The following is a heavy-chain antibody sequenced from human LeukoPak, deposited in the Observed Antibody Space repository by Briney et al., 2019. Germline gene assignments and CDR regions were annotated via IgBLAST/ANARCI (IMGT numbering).Heavy chain of an antibody. D-gene: IGHD5-18*01. CDR3: ARSAAMAYYYYYGLDV. V-gene: IGHV3-33*01. CDR1: GFTFGSYA. CDR2: IWYDGSKK. Sequence: PGGSLTLSCEAAGFTFGSYAMDWVRQAPSKWLEWVALIWYDGSKKYYGDSVEGRFTISRDNSKKTVYLQMSSLRADDTAVYYCARSAAMAYYYYYGLDVWGQGTTVAVS. J-gene: IGHJ6*02.